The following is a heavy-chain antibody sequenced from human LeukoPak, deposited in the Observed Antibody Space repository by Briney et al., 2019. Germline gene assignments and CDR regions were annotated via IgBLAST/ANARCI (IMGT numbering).Heavy chain of an antibody. D-gene: IGHD2-15*01. CDR2: IKQDGSEK. CDR1: GFTFDDYW. CDR3: ARGYCSGGSCYLNWFDP. V-gene: IGHV3-7*04. Sequence: GGSLRLSCGASGFTFDDYWMSWVRQAPGKGLEWVANIKQDGSEKYYVDSVKGRFTISRDNAKNSLYLQMNSLRAEDTAVYYCARGYCSGGSCYLNWFDPWGQGTLVTVSS. J-gene: IGHJ5*02.